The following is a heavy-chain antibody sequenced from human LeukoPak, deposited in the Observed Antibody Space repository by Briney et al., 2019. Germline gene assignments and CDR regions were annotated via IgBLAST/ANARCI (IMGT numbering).Heavy chain of an antibody. Sequence: AGGSLRLSCAASGFTVSSNYMSWVRQAPGKGLEWVSVIYSGGSTYYADSVKGRFTISRDNSKNTLYLQMNSLRAEDTVVYYCARAGYYGSGSYSYWYFDLWGRGTLVTVSS. V-gene: IGHV3-66*01. J-gene: IGHJ2*01. CDR1: GFTVSSNY. D-gene: IGHD3-10*01. CDR3: ARAGYYGSGSYSYWYFDL. CDR2: IYSGGST.